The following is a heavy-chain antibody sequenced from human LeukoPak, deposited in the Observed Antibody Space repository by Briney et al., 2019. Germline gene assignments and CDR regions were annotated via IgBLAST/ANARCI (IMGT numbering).Heavy chain of an antibody. CDR1: GFTFSSYS. V-gene: IGHV3-73*01. CDR3: TGNYYGSGSYADFDY. D-gene: IGHD3-10*01. J-gene: IGHJ4*02. CDR2: IRSTANGYAT. Sequence: GGSLRLSCEASGFTFSSYSMNWVRQASGKGLEWVGRIRSTANGYATAYAASVKGRFTISRDDSKNTAHLQMDSLKTEDTAVYYCTGNYYGSGSYADFDYWGQGTLVTVSS.